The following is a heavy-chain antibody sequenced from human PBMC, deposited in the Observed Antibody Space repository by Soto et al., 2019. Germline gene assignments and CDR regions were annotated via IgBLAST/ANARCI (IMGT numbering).Heavy chain of an antibody. J-gene: IGHJ6*02. CDR2: IYPGDSDT. CDR1: GYSFTSYW. V-gene: IGHV5-51*01. D-gene: IGHD5-12*01. CDR3: AWLNARVYYYYYGMDV. Sequence: GESLKISCKGSGYSFTSYWIGWVRQMPGKGLEWMGIIYPGDSDTRYSPSFQGQVTISADKSISTAYLQWSSLKASDTAMYYCAWLNARVYYYYYGMDVWGQGTTVTVFS.